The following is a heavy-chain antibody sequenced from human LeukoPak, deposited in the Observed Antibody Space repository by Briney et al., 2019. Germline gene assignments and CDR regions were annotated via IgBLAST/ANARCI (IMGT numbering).Heavy chain of an antibody. J-gene: IGHJ4*02. D-gene: IGHD5-12*01. CDR2: ISGSGGST. Sequence: GGSLRPSCAASGFTFSSYAMSWVRQAPGKGLEWVSAISGSGGSTYYADSVKGRFTISRDNSKNTLYLQMNSLRAEDTAVYYCAKAPGYSGYAPRGYWGQGTLVTVSS. CDR3: AKAPGYSGYAPRGY. V-gene: IGHV3-23*01. CDR1: GFTFSSYA.